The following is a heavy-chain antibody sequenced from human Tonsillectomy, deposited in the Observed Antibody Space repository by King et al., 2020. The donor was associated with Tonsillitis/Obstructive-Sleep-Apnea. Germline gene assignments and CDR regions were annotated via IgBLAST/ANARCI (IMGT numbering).Heavy chain of an antibody. J-gene: IGHJ6*03. CDR1: GYTFTSYG. CDR2: ISAYNGNT. V-gene: IGHV1-18*01. D-gene: IGHD3-3*01. CDR3: ARTYLRFLEWXXYYYMDV. Sequence: QLVQSGAEVKKPGASVKVSCKASGYTFTSYGISWVRQAPGQGLEWMGWISAYNGNTNYAQKLQGRVTMTTDTSTSTAYMELRSLRSDDTAVYYYARTYLRFLEWXXYYYMDVWGKGTTVTVXS.